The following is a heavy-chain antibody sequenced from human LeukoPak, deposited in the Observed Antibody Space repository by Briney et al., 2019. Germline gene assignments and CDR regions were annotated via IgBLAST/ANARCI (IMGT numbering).Heavy chain of an antibody. D-gene: IGHD4-23*01. J-gene: IGHJ6*04. Sequence: GGSLRLSCAASGFTFNNYWMNWGRQAPGKGLEWVSTISGSGGSTYYADSVKGRFTISRDNSKNTLYLQMNSLGAEDTAVYYCAKNSHLDVWGKGTTVTVSS. CDR2: ISGSGGST. CDR3: AKNSHLDV. V-gene: IGHV3-23*01. CDR1: GFTFNNYW.